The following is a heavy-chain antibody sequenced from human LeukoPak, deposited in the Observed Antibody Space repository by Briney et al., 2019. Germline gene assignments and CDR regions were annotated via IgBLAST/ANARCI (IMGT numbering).Heavy chain of an antibody. D-gene: IGHD2-15*01. V-gene: IGHV4-39*07. CDR1: GGSISSSSYY. J-gene: IGHJ3*02. Sequence: SETLSLTCTVSGGSISSSSYYWGWIRQPPGKGLEWIGSIYHSGSTYYNPSLKSRVTISVDTSKNQFSLKLSSVTAADTAVYYCARVSLLLSDAFDIWGQGTMVTVSS. CDR2: IYHSGST. CDR3: ARVSLLLSDAFDI.